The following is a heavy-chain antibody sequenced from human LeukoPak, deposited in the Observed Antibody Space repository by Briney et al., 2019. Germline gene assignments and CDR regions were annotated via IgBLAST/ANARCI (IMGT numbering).Heavy chain of an antibody. CDR1: GFTFSSHS. CDR2: ISSSSSYI. J-gene: IGHJ4*02. Sequence: PGGSLRLSCAASGFTFSSHSMNWVRQAPGKGLEWVSSISSSSSYIYYADSVKGRFTISRDNAKNSLYLQMNSLRAEDTAVYYCARDRLAFDDGFDYWGQGTLVTVSS. V-gene: IGHV3-21*01. CDR3: ARDRLAFDDGFDY. D-gene: IGHD4-17*01.